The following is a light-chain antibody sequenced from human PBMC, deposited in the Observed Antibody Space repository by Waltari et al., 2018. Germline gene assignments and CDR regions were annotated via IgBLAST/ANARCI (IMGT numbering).Light chain of an antibody. V-gene: IGKV4-1*01. CDR3: QQYYSTLYT. J-gene: IGKJ2*01. Sequence: DIVMTQSPDSLAVSLGERATIKCKSSQSVLYSSNNKNYLAWYQQKTGQPPKLLIYWASTRESGVPDRFSGSGSGTDFTLTISSLQAEDVAVYYCQQYYSTLYTFGQGTKLEIK. CDR2: WAS. CDR1: QSVLYSSNNKNY.